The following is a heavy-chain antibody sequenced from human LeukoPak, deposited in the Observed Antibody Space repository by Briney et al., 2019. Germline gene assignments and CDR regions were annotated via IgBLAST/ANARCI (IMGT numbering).Heavy chain of an antibody. D-gene: IGHD3-9*01. CDR3: ARDVQSQLRYFDWLLNS. J-gene: IGHJ4*02. Sequence: TGRSLRLSCAASGFSFSSYGMHWVRQAPGKGLEWVAVIWYDGGNKYCADSVMGRFTISRDNSKNTLHLQMNSLRAEDTAVYYCARDVQSQLRYFDWLLNSWGQGTLVTVSS. V-gene: IGHV3-33*01. CDR1: GFSFSSYG. CDR2: IWYDGGNK.